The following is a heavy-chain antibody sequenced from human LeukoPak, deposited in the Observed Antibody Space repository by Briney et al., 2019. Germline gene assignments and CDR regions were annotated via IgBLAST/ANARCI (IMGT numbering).Heavy chain of an antibody. Sequence: GASVKVSCKASGYTFTSYGINWVRQAPGQGLEWMGWMNPNSGNTGYAQKFQGRVTITRNTSISTAYMELSSLRSEDTAVYYCARGPVVVAAILTAVPVGYAFDIWGQGTMVTVSS. CDR3: ARGPVVVAAILTAVPVGYAFDI. CDR1: GYTFTSYG. D-gene: IGHD2-15*01. V-gene: IGHV1-8*03. CDR2: MNPNSGNT. J-gene: IGHJ3*02.